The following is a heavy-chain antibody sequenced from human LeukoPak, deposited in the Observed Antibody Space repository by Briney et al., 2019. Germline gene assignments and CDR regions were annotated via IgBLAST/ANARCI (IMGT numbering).Heavy chain of an antibody. CDR2: INHSGST. CDR3: ARGAGYSYGYGRYYYGMDV. J-gene: IGHJ6*02. V-gene: IGHV4-34*01. CDR1: GGSFSGYY. Sequence: SETLSLTCAVYGGSFSGYYWSWIRRPPGKGLEWIGEINHSGSTNYNPSLKSRVTISVDTSKNQFSLKLSSVTAADTAVYYCARGAGYSYGYGRYYYGMDVWGQGTTVTVSS. D-gene: IGHD5-18*01.